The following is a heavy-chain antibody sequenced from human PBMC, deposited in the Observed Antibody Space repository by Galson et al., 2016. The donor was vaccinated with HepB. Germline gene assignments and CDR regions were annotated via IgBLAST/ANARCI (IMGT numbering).Heavy chain of an antibody. V-gene: IGHV3-74*01. CDR2: INSDGSST. J-gene: IGHJ4*02. Sequence: VRQVPGKGLVWVSRINSDGSSTTYADSVKGRFTISRDNAKNTVYLQMNSLRGEDTAVYYCARGGPSPVAHFDYWGQGTLVTVSS. D-gene: IGHD6-19*01. CDR3: ARGGPSPVAHFDY.